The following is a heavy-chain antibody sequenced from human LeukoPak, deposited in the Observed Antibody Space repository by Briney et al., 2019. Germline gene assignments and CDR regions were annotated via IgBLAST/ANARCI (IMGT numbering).Heavy chain of an antibody. J-gene: IGHJ3*02. CDR3: ARGRGMSSGSYHDAFDI. CDR1: GYTFTSYD. V-gene: IGHV1-8*03. D-gene: IGHD1-26*01. Sequence: ASVKVSCKASGYTFTSYDINWVRQATGQGLEWMGWMNPNSGNTGYAQKFQGRVTITRNTSISTAYMELSSLRSEDTAVYYCARGRGMSSGSYHDAFDIWGQGTMVTVSS. CDR2: MNPNSGNT.